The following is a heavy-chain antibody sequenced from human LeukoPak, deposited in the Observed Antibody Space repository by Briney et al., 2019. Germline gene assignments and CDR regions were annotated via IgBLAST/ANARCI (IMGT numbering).Heavy chain of an antibody. CDR3: ARDGTGTAAAFDY. J-gene: IGHJ4*02. CDR1: GGSISSGSYY. V-gene: IGHV4-61*02. CDR2: IYTSGST. D-gene: IGHD6-13*01. Sequence: SQTLSLTCTVSGGSISSGSYYWSWIRQPAGKGLEWIGRIYTSGSTNYNPSLKSRVTISVDTSKNQFSLKLSSVTAADTAVYYCARDGTGTAAAFDYWGQGTLVTVSS.